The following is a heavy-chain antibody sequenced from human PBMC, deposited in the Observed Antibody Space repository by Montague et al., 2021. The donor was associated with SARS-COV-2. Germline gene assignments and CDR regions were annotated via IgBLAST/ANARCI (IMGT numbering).Heavy chain of an antibody. Sequence: PALVKPTQTLTLTCTFSGFSLNTNGVGVAWIRQPPGGALECLALIYWDDDKRYSPSLRSRLTITKDTSKNEVVLRMANMDPLDTATYYCAHREWELEFDXCGQGSLVTVSS. J-gene: IGHJ4*02. V-gene: IGHV2-5*02. CDR3: AHREWELEFDX. CDR1: GFSLNTNGVG. CDR2: IYWDDDK. D-gene: IGHD1-26*01.